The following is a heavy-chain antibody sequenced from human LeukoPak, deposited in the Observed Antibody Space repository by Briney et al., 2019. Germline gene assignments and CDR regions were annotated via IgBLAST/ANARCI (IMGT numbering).Heavy chain of an antibody. D-gene: IGHD6-6*01. CDR3: ARSRQLVNNWFDP. J-gene: IGHJ5*02. CDR2: IIPIFGTA. CDR1: GGTFSSYA. V-gene: IGHV1-69*05. Sequence: ASVKVSCKASGGTFSSYAISWVRQAPGQGLEWMGGIIPIFGTANYAQKFQGRVTITTDGSTSTAYMELSSLRSEDTAVYYCARSRQLVNNWFDPWGQGTLVTVSS.